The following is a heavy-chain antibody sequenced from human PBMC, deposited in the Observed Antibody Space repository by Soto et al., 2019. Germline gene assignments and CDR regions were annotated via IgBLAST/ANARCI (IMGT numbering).Heavy chain of an antibody. CDR1: GYIFNNYG. CDR2: IYSKEGRI. CDR3: ARDIDYDIDY. V-gene: IGHV1-18*01. Sequence: QVQLVQSGPEVQKPGASVKVSCKASGYIFNNYGISWVRQAPGQGLEWMGWIYSKEGRINFAQKFQGRVTLTTDTSTSTAYVESRSLRFDDSAVYFCARDIDYDIDYWGQGTLVTVSS. J-gene: IGHJ4*02. D-gene: IGHD4-17*01.